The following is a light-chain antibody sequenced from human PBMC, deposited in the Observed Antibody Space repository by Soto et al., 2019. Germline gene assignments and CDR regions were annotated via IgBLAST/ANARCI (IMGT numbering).Light chain of an antibody. CDR2: GSS. Sequence: EIVLTQSPDTLSLSPGERATLSCRASQSFYSSCLAWYQQKPGQAPRLLLYGSSNRATGIPDRFSGSGSGTDFTLTISRLETEDFAVYYCEQYGDSPDRARWTFGQGTKVEIK. CDR1: QSFYSSC. CDR3: EQYGDSPDRARWT. V-gene: IGKV3-20*01. J-gene: IGKJ1*01.